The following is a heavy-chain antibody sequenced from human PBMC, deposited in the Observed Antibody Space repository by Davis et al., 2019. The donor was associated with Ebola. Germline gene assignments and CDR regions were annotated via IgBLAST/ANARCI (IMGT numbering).Heavy chain of an antibody. J-gene: IGHJ4*02. CDR3: VRTTYGAPEY. D-gene: IGHD1-7*01. Sequence: PGGSLRLSCAASGFTFSSYGMHWVRQSPGKGLEWVAFIRYDGSNKEYADSVKGRFTISRDNSKSTLYLQMNSLTAEDTAVYYCVRTTYGAPEYWGQGTLVTVSS. V-gene: IGHV3-30*02. CDR1: GFTFSSYG. CDR2: IRYDGSNK.